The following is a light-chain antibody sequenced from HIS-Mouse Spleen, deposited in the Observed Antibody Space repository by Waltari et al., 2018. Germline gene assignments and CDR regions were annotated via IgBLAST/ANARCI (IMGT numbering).Light chain of an antibody. CDR2: RNN. Sequence: QSVLPQPPSASGTPGQRVPISCSGSSSNTGSNYLYWYQQLPGTAPKLLIYRNNQRPSGVPDRFSGSKSGTSASLAISGLRSEDEADYYCAAWDDSLSGLVFGGGTKLTVL. CDR3: AAWDDSLSGLV. J-gene: IGLJ2*01. V-gene: IGLV1-47*01. CDR1: SSNTGSNY.